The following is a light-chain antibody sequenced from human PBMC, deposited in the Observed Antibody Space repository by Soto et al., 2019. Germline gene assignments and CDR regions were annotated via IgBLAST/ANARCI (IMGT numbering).Light chain of an antibody. Sequence: EVVLTQSPGTLSLSRGERATLSCRASERIYSAYLGWYQQKPGQAPRLLIYGTSSRATGIPDRFSGSGSGTDFTLTISRLEPEDFAVYYCQQYGNSPRTFGQGTKVDI. CDR3: QQYGNSPRT. CDR2: GTS. J-gene: IGKJ1*01. CDR1: ERIYSAY. V-gene: IGKV3-20*01.